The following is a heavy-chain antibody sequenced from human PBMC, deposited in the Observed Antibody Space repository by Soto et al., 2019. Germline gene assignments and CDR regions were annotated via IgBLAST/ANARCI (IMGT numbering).Heavy chain of an antibody. CDR1: GYTFPGYY. CDR2: INPNSGGT. D-gene: IGHD3-22*01. V-gene: IGHV1-2*04. Sequence: ASVKVSCKASGYTFPGYYMPWVRQAPGQGREWMGWINPNSGGTNYAQQFQGWVTMTRYTAISTAYSELSRLSSDYTDLYSCAISLYHYDRIVYYSYGGQGAPVAVP. CDR3: AISLYHYDRIVYYSY. J-gene: IGHJ4*02.